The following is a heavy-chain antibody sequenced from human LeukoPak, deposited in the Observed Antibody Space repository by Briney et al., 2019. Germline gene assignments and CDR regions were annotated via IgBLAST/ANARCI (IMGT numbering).Heavy chain of an antibody. Sequence: PSETLSLTCTVSGGSISSYYWSWIRQPPGKGLEWIGEINHSGSTNYNPSLKSRVTISVDTSKNQFSLKLSSVTAADTAVYYCARGDSSSWKSFDYWGQGTLVTVSS. J-gene: IGHJ4*02. CDR3: ARGDSSSWKSFDY. CDR2: INHSGST. D-gene: IGHD6-13*01. V-gene: IGHV4-34*01. CDR1: GGSISSYY.